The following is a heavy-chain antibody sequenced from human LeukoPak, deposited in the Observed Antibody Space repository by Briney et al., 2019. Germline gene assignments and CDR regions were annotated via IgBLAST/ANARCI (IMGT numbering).Heavy chain of an antibody. J-gene: IGHJ6*03. D-gene: IGHD3-3*01. Sequence: GGSLRLSCTASGFTFGDYAMSWVRQAPGKGLEWVGFIRSKAYGGTTEYAASVKGRFTISRDDSKSIAYLQMNSLKTEDTAVYYCTRAIFGVGPPPRYYYYYMDAWGKGTTVTVSS. CDR3: TRAIFGVGPPPRYYYYYMDA. CDR2: IRSKAYGGTT. V-gene: IGHV3-49*04. CDR1: GFTFGDYA.